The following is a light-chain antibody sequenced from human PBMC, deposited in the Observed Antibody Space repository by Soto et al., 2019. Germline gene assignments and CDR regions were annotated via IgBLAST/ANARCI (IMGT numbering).Light chain of an antibody. J-gene: IGKJ3*01. V-gene: IGKV3-20*01. CDR3: QQYNSSPPEVT. Sequence: EIVLTQSPGTLSVSPGERVTLSCRASQSISSSYLAWYQQRPGQAPRLLIFGASYRATGIPDRFSGSGSGTDFTLTISRLEPEDFAVYYWQQYNSSPPEVTFGPGTKVDSK. CDR1: QSISSSY. CDR2: GAS.